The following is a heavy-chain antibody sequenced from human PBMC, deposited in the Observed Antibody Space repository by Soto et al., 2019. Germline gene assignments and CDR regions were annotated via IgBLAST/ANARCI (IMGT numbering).Heavy chain of an antibody. J-gene: IGHJ6*02. CDR1: GFTFSSYA. CDR2: ISGSGGST. Sequence: GGSLRLSCAASGFTFSSYAMSWVRQAPGKGLEWVSAISGSGGSTYYADSVKGRFTISRDISTNTLYLQMSSLRAEDTAVYYCAKDSAPTPNYYYYRMDIWGQGTTVTASS. CDR3: AKDSAPTPNYYYYRMDI. V-gene: IGHV3-23*01.